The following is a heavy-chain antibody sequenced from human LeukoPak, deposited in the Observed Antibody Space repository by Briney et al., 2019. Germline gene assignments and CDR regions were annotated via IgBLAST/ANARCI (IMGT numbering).Heavy chain of an antibody. D-gene: IGHD3-10*01. V-gene: IGHV3-9*01. CDR3: ARGLRLLLWFGEYITADAFDI. CDR2: ISWNSGSI. J-gene: IGHJ3*02. CDR1: GFTFDDYA. Sequence: PGGSLRLSCAASGFTFDDYAMHWVRQAPGKGLEWVSGISWNSGSIGYADSVKGRFTISRDNAKNSLYLQMNSLRAEDTAVYYCARGLRLLLWFGEYITADAFDIWGQGTMVTVSS.